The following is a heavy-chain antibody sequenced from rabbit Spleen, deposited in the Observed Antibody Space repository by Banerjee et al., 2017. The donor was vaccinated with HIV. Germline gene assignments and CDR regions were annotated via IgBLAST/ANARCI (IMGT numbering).Heavy chain of an antibody. J-gene: IGHJ4*01. CDR1: GFSFSSSYY. CDR3: GRHLAAIDL. V-gene: IGHV1S40*01. CDR2: IYVGGGGSS. D-gene: IGHD3-1*01. Sequence: QSLEESGGDLVKPGASLTLTCTVSGFSFSSSYYMCWVRQAPGKRPEWIACIYVGGGGSSYHATWATGRFTCSKTSSTTVTLQMTSLTAADTATYFCGRHLAAIDLWGQGTLVTVS.